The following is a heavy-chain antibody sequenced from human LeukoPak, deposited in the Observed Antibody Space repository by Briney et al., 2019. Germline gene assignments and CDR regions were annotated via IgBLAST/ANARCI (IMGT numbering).Heavy chain of an antibody. CDR3: ARDKGSYYCGGGSCYCHPDFNY. V-gene: IGHV4-39*07. Sequence: SETLSLTCTVAGGSISRSRDDWGGPRQPPGKGLEWIGSIYYSGSTYYNPSLKSRVTISVATSKYQFSLKLSSVTAADTDVYYCARDKGSYYCGGGSCYCHPDFNYWGQGTLVTVSS. CDR1: GGSISRSRDD. J-gene: IGHJ4*02. CDR2: IYYSGST. D-gene: IGHD2-15*01.